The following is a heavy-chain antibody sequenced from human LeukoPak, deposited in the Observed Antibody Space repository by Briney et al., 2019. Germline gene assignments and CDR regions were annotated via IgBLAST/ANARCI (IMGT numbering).Heavy chain of an antibody. CDR3: ASDIVVVPAAIGSGMDV. J-gene: IGHJ6*04. V-gene: IGHV3-21*01. D-gene: IGHD2-2*01. CDR2: ISSSSSYI. Sequence: GGSLRLSCAASGFTFSSYSMNWVRQAPVKGLEWVSSISSSSSYIYYADSVKGRFTISRDNAKNSLYLQMNSLRAEDTAVYYCASDIVVVPAAIGSGMDVWGKGTTVTVSS. CDR1: GFTFSSYS.